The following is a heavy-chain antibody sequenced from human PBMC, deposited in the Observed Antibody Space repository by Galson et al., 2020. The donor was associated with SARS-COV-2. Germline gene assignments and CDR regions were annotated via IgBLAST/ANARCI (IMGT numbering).Heavy chain of an antibody. CDR2: ISGGSSYT. Sequence: GESLKISCAASGFTFSNYYMSWIRQAPGKGLEWISYISGGSSYTNYADSVKGRFTISRDNAKKSLYLQMNSLRPEDTAVYYCARDPQISGYDHGYPDYWGQGTRVTVSS. V-gene: IGHV3-11*06. CDR1: GFTFSNYY. D-gene: IGHD5-12*01. CDR3: ARDPQISGYDHGYPDY. J-gene: IGHJ4*02.